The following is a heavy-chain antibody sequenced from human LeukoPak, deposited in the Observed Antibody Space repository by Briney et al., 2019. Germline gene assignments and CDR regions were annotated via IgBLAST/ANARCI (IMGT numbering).Heavy chain of an antibody. J-gene: IGHJ4*02. Sequence: GGSLRLSCTGSGFTFGDYDMSWVRQAPGKGLEWVGFITSKAYGGTTEYAASVKGRFTISRDDSKSIAYLQMNSLRTEDTAVYYCTRDMIYTFHYWGQGTLVTVSS. D-gene: IGHD3/OR15-3a*01. CDR3: TRDMIYTFHY. V-gene: IGHV3-49*04. CDR1: GFTFGDYD. CDR2: ITSKAYGGTT.